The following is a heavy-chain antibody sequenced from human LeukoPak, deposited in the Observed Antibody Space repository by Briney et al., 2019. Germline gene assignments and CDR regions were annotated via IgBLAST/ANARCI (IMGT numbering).Heavy chain of an antibody. J-gene: IGHJ4*02. CDR3: ARDLPYDSSGY. Sequence: GGSLRLSCAASGFTFSSYSMNWVRQAPGKGLEWVSYISSSSSTIYYADSVKGRFTISRDNDKNSLYQQMNSLRADDTAVYYCARDLPYDSSGYWGQGTLVTVSS. V-gene: IGHV3-48*01. CDR1: GFTFSSYS. CDR2: ISSSSSTI. D-gene: IGHD3-22*01.